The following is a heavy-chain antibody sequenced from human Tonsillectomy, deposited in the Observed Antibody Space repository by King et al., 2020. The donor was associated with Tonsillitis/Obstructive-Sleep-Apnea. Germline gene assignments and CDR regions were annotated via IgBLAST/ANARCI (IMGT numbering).Heavy chain of an antibody. CDR2: ISYDGSNK. CDR1: GFTFSSYA. V-gene: IGHV3-30*04. Sequence: VQLVESGGGVVQPGRSLRLSCAASGFTFSSYAMHWVRQAPGKGLEWVAVISYDGSNKYYADSVKGRFTISRDNSKNTLYLQMNSLRAEDTAVYYCARGGYCSSTSCPEGYNFYYMDVWGKGTTVTVSS. CDR3: ARGGYCSSTSCPEGYNFYYMDV. J-gene: IGHJ6*03. D-gene: IGHD2-2*01.